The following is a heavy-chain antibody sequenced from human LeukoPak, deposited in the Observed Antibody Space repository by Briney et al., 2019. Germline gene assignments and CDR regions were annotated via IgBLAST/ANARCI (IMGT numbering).Heavy chain of an antibody. CDR2: ISSSSSTI. V-gene: IGHV3-48*01. J-gene: IGHJ4*02. CDR3: ASHLQWLGPYYFDY. CDR1: GFTFSSYS. D-gene: IGHD6-19*01. Sequence: GGSLRLSCAASGFTFSSYSMNWVRQAPGKGLEWVSYISSSSSTIYYADSVKGRFTISRDNAKNSLYLQMNSLRAEDTAVYYCASHLQWLGPYYFDYWGQGTLVTVSS.